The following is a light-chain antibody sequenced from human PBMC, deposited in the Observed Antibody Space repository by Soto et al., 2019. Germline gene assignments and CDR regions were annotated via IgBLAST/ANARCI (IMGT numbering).Light chain of an antibody. J-gene: IGKJ1*01. Sequence: EIVLTQSPGTLSLSPGERATLSCRASQSVRSTYVAWYQQKPGQAPRLLIFDASSRATGIPDRFSGSGSGTDITLTISRLEPEDVAVYYCHQYGTSPATFGQGTKVEIK. CDR2: DAS. CDR3: HQYGTSPAT. V-gene: IGKV3-20*01. CDR1: QSVRSTY.